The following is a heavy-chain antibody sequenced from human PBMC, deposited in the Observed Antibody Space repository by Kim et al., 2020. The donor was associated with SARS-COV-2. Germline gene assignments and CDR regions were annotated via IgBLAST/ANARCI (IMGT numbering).Heavy chain of an antibody. Sequence: GGSLRLSCEASGFTFSNYAMSWVRQTPGEGLEWVSSINTGERRTFYAESVKGRFTISRDDSKNTLYLQMNSLTAEDTAIYYCAKGGDWRDNWCQRILVTVSS. D-gene: IGHD1-1*01. V-gene: IGHV3-23*03. CDR1: GFTFSNYA. CDR2: INTGERRT. CDR3: AKGGDWRDN. J-gene: IGHJ4*02.